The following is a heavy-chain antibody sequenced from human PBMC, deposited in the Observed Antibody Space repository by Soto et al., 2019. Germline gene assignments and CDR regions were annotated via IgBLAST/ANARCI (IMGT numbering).Heavy chain of an antibody. Sequence: QVHLVQSGPEARMPGASVKVSCKASGYIFTNFAMSWVRQAPGQGLEWMGWIITNKGYTNYEQKFRGRGTMPTDTATRAVYMERKSLTSDDTAVYYCARTWGGTLGAGTRFDFWGQGTLVTVSS. CDR3: ARTWGGTLGAGTRFDF. D-gene: IGHD6-19*01. CDR2: IITNKGYT. J-gene: IGHJ4*02. CDR1: GYIFTNFA. V-gene: IGHV1-18*01.